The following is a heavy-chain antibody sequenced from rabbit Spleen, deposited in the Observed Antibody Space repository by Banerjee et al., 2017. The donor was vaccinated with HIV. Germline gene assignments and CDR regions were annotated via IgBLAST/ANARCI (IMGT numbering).Heavy chain of an antibody. CDR2: IYVGSIGDT. CDR3: ARASVGFNGYNHAYYYGMDL. J-gene: IGHJ6*01. CDR1: GFSLINNYL. V-gene: IGHV1S40*01. Sequence: QSLEESGGDLVKPGGSLALTCTASGFSLINNYLMYWVRQAPGKGLEWIGYIYVGSIGDTYYASWAKGRFTISKTSSTTVTLQMTSLTAADTATYLCARASVGFNGYNHAYYYGMDLWGPGTLVT. D-gene: IGHD6-1*01.